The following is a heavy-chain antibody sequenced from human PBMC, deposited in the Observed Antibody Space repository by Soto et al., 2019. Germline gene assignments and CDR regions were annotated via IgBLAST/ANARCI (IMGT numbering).Heavy chain of an antibody. J-gene: IGHJ3*02. CDR1: AYTFTSYA. CDR2: INAGNGNT. CDR3: ARDAPIVVVPAAMFDAFDI. V-gene: IGHV1-3*01. D-gene: IGHD2-2*01. Sequence: GASVKXSCTASAYTFTSYAMHWVRQAPGQRLEWMGWINAGNGNTKYSQKFQGRVTITRDTSASTAYMELSSLRSEDTAVYYCARDAPIVVVPAAMFDAFDIWGQGTMVTVSS.